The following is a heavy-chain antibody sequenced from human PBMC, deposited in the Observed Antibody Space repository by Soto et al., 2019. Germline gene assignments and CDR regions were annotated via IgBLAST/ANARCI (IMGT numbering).Heavy chain of an antibody. CDR3: ARDEPDIVVVPAATLHYYGMDV. D-gene: IGHD2-2*01. CDR2: ISSSSSYI. Sequence: GSLRLSCAASVFTFSSYSMNWVRQAPGKGLEWVSSISSSSSYIYYADSEKGRFTISRDNAKNSLYLQMNSLRAEDTAVYYCARDEPDIVVVPAATLHYYGMDVWGQGTTVTVSS. CDR1: VFTFSSYS. J-gene: IGHJ6*02. V-gene: IGHV3-21*01.